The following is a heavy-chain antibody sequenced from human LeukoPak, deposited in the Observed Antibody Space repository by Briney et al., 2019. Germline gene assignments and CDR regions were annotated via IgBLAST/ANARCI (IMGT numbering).Heavy chain of an antibody. J-gene: IGHJ4*02. D-gene: IGHD3-10*01. CDR1: GGSISSYY. V-gene: IGHV4-59*01. CDR3: ARGYGSGSWRFDY. Sequence: SETLSLTCTVSGGSISSYYWSWIRQPPGKGLEWIGYIYCSGSTNYNPSLKSRVTISVDTSKNQFSLKLSSVTAADTAVYYCARGYGSGSWRFDYWGQGTLVTVSS. CDR2: IYCSGST.